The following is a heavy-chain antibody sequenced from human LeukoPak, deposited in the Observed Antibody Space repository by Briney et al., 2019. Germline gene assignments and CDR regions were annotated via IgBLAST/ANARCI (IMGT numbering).Heavy chain of an antibody. Sequence: GGSLRLSPAASGVFFRGAIMNCVPDAPGKGLERVSEIFGGAVNTYYADSVKGRFTISRDNSKNTLYLQMNGLRAEDTAVYYCAREKIVGAPDYWGQGTLVTVSS. CDR2: IFGGAVNT. J-gene: IGHJ4*02. CDR3: AREKIVGAPDY. V-gene: IGHV3-23*01. CDR1: GVFFRGAI. D-gene: IGHD1-26*01.